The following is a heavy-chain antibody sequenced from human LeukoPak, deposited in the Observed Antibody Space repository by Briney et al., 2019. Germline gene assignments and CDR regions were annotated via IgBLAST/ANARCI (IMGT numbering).Heavy chain of an antibody. CDR1: GGSISSYY. D-gene: IGHD6-19*01. J-gene: IGHJ4*02. CDR3: ARDQSGWFDY. V-gene: IGHV4-59*01. CDR2: IYYSGST. Sequence: SETLSLTCTVSGGSISSYYWSWIRQPPGKGLEWIGYIYYSGSTNYNPSLKSRVTISVDTSKNQFSLKLSSVTAADTAVYHCARDQSGWFDYWGQGTLVTVSS.